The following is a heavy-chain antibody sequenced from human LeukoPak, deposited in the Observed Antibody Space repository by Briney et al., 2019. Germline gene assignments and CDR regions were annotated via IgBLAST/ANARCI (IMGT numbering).Heavy chain of an antibody. V-gene: IGHV4-34*01. Sequence: PSETLSLTCAVYGGSFSGYYWSWIRQPPGKGLEWIGEINHSGSTNYNPSLKSRVTISVDTSKNQFSLKLSSVTAADTAVYYCLGGTTGPSDYWGQGTLVTVSS. CDR2: INHSGST. J-gene: IGHJ4*02. D-gene: IGHD1-7*01. CDR1: GGSFSGYY. CDR3: LGGTTGPSDY.